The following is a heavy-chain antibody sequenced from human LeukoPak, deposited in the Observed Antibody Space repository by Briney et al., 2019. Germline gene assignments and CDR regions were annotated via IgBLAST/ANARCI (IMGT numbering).Heavy chain of an antibody. V-gene: IGHV4-59*01. CDR1: GGSISSYY. J-gene: IGHJ4*02. CDR2: IYYSGST. CDR3: ARDYYDSSGYYYVFDY. Sequence: SETLSLTCTVSGGSISSYYWSWIRQPPGKGLEWIGYIYYSGSTNYNPSLKSRVTISADTSKNQFSLKLSSVTAADTAVYYCARDYYDSSGYYYVFDYWGQGTLVTVSS. D-gene: IGHD3-22*01.